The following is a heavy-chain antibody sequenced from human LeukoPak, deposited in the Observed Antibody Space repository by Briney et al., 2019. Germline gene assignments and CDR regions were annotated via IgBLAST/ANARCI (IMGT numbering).Heavy chain of an antibody. CDR1: GFTFSSYW. CDR2: IKQDGSEK. V-gene: IGHV3-7*03. J-gene: IGHJ5*02. CDR3: AVGGSCHYH. Sequence: PGGSLRLSCAASGFTFSSYWMSWVRQAPGKGLEWVANIKQDGSEKYYVDSVKGRFTISRDNAKNSLFLQMNSLRAEDTAVYYRAVGGSCHYHWGQGTLVTVSS. D-gene: IGHD2-15*01.